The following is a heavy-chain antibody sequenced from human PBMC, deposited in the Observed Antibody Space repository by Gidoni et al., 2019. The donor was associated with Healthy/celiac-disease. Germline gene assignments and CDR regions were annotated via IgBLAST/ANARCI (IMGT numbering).Heavy chain of an antibody. V-gene: IGHV3-30-3*01. D-gene: IGHD3-22*01. CDR2: ISYDGSNK. Sequence: QVQLLESGGGVVQPGRSLRLSCAASGFTFSSYAMHWVRQAPGKGLEWVAVISYDGSNKYYADSVKGRFTISRDNSKNTLYLQMNSLRAEDTAVYYCARDSRITMIKNGLNWYFDLWGRGTLVTVSS. CDR1: GFTFSSYA. J-gene: IGHJ2*01. CDR3: ARDSRITMIKNGLNWYFDL.